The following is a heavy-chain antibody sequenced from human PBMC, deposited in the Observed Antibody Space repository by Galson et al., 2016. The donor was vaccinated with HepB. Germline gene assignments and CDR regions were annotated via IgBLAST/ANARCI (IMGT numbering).Heavy chain of an antibody. J-gene: IGHJ5*02. V-gene: IGHV4-31*03. CDR1: GDSISSGGYY. Sequence: TLSLTCTVSGDSISSGGYYWNWIRPHPGKGLEWVGYIYSGGSTYYNPSLSGRLIISVDTSKNQISRQLSSLTAAESDVYYCSRDRSAGRWWFDPWGQGTLVTVSA. CDR2: IYSGGST. D-gene: IGHD6-19*01. CDR3: SRDRSAGRWWFDP.